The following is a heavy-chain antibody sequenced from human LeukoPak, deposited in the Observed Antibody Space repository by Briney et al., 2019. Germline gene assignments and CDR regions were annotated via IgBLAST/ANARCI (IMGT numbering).Heavy chain of an antibody. D-gene: IGHD6-19*01. Sequence: PSETLSLTCAVYGGSFSGYYWSWIRQPPGKGLEWIGEINHSGSTNYNPSLKSRVTISVDTSKNQFSLKLSSVTAADTAVYYCAGDRGWLDAFDIWGQGTMVTVSS. CDR3: AGDRGWLDAFDI. J-gene: IGHJ3*02. CDR2: INHSGST. V-gene: IGHV4-34*01. CDR1: GGSFSGYY.